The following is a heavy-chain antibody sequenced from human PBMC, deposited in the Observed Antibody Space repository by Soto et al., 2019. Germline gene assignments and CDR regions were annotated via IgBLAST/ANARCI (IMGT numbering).Heavy chain of an antibody. V-gene: IGHV3-11*06. D-gene: IGHD3-22*01. CDR2: ISYSSSSA. CDR3: ARGALIVVVQSDGYFDY. J-gene: IGHJ4*02. CDR1: GFTFSDYY. Sequence: QVQLVESGGGLVKPGGSLRLSCEASGFTFSDYYMSWIRQAPGKGLEWVSYISYSSSSANYADSVKGRFSISRDNGKNSVYLQMNSLRAEDTAVYYCARGALIVVVQSDGYFDYWGQGTLVTVSS.